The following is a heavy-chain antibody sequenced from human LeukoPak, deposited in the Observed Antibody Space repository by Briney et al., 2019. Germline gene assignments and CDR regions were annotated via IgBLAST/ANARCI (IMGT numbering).Heavy chain of an antibody. CDR2: VSHTGRS. CDR1: GGSLSGYH. J-gene: IGHJ4*02. D-gene: IGHD3-22*01. Sequence: SETPSLTCAVYGGSLSGYHWSWIRQAPGKGLEWIGDVSHTGRSTYNPSIKSRLTMSIDTSRNQFSLRLSSVTAADTSIYFCASTMMTSSYYFDSWGQGTQVIVSS. V-gene: IGHV4-34*01. CDR3: ASTMMTSSYYFDS.